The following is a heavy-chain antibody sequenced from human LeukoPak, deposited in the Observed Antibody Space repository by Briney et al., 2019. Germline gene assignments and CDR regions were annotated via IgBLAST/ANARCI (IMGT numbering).Heavy chain of an antibody. CDR2: INHSGST. D-gene: IGHD3-3*01. CDR3: ARVPITIFGVELNWFDP. Sequence: PSETLSLTCAVSGCSISSGFHWAWIRQPPGKGLEWIGEINHSGSTNYNPSLKSRVTISVDTSKNQFSLKLSSVTAADTAVYYCARVPITIFGVELNWFDPWGQGTLVTVSS. J-gene: IGHJ5*02. V-gene: IGHV4-34*01. CDR1: GCSISSGFH.